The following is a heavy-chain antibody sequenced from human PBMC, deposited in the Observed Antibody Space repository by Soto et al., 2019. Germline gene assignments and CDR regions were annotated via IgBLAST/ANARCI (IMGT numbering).Heavy chain of an antibody. CDR2: ISSSSSTI. J-gene: IGHJ3*02. Sequence: GGSLRLCCAASGFTFSSYSMNWVRQAPGKGLEWVSKISSSSSTIYYADSVKGRFTISRDNAKNSLYLQMNSLRAEGTAVFYCARESGDYGAVFDIWGQGTMVTVSS. CDR3: ARESGDYGAVFDI. D-gene: IGHD4-17*01. CDR1: GFTFSSYS. V-gene: IGHV3-48*01.